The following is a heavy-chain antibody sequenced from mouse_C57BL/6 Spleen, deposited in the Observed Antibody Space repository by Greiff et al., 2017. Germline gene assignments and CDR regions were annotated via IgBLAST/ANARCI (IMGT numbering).Heavy chain of an antibody. CDR1: GYTFTSYW. J-gene: IGHJ2*01. CDR3: ARRSYDYDDY. Sequence: QVHVKQSGAELVKPGASVKMSCKASGYTFTSYWITWVKQRPGQGLEWIGDIYPGSGSTNYNEKFKSKATLTVDTSSSTAYMQLSSLTSEDSAVYYCARRSYDYDDYWGQGTTLTVSS. V-gene: IGHV1-55*01. CDR2: IYPGSGST. D-gene: IGHD2-4*01.